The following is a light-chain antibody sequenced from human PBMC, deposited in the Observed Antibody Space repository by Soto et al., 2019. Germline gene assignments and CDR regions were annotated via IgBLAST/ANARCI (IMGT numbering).Light chain of an antibody. CDR3: QQYNNWLYT. V-gene: IGKV3-15*01. CDR1: QSVSSN. CDR2: GAS. Sequence: EIVMPQSPATLSVSPGERATLSCRASQSVSSNLAWYQKKPGQAPRLLIYGASTSATGIPARFSGSGSGTEFTLTISSLQSEDFAVYYCQQYNNWLYTFGQGTKLEIK. J-gene: IGKJ2*01.